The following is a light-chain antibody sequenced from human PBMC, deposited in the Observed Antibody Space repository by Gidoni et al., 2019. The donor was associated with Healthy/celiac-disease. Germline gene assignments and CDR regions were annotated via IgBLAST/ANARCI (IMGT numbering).Light chain of an antibody. CDR3: QQYNSYPYT. CDR2: KSS. CDR1: QSISSW. Sequence: DIQMTKSPSTLSASVGDRVTITCRASQSISSWLAWYQQKPGKAPKLLSYKSSSLESGVPSRFSGCGSGTEFTLTISSLQPDDFATYYCQQYNSYPYTFGQGTKLELK. J-gene: IGKJ2*01. V-gene: IGKV1-5*03.